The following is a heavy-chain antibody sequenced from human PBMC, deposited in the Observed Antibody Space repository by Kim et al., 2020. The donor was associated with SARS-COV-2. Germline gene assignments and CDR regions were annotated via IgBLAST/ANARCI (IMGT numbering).Heavy chain of an antibody. CDR2: IWYDGSNK. D-gene: IGHD2-15*01. Sequence: GGSLRLSCATSGFTFSNYGMNWVRQAPGKGLEWVAVIWYDGSNKYYADSVKGRFTISRDNSKNMLYLQMDSLRAEDTAVYYCARGDCSSSSCYYFDSWC. V-gene: IGHV3-33*01. J-gene: IGHJ4*01. CDR1: GFTFSNYG. CDR3: ARGDCSSSSCYYFDS.